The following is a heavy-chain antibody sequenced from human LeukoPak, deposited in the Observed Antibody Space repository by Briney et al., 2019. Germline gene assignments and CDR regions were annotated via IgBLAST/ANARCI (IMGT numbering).Heavy chain of an antibody. V-gene: IGHV3-53*01. CDR2: IYSGGST. CDR1: GFTVSNYY. Sequence: GGSLRLSRAASGFTVSNYYMSWVRQAPGKGLEWVSVIYSGGSTYYADSVKGRFTISRDNSKNTLYLQMNSLRAGDTAVYYCAMGYSSGWYGGHWGQGTLVTVSS. J-gene: IGHJ4*02. D-gene: IGHD6-19*01. CDR3: AMGYSSGWYGGH.